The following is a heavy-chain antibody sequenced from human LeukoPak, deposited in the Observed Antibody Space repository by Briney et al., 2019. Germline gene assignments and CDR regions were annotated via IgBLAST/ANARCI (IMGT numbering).Heavy chain of an antibody. CDR2: ISGGGGST. CDR1: GFTFNTYA. V-gene: IGHV3-23*01. J-gene: IGHJ4*02. Sequence: GGSLRLSCAAAGFTFNTYAMSWVRQAPGKGLEWVSGISGGGGSTYYADSVKGRFTISRDNSKNTPYLQMNSLRVEDTAVYYCAKGYSSGRWGQGTLVTVSS. D-gene: IGHD6-19*01. CDR3: AKGYSSGR.